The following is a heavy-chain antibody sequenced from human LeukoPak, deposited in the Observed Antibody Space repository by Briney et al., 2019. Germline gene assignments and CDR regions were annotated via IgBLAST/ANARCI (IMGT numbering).Heavy chain of an antibody. D-gene: IGHD2-2*03. J-gene: IGHJ4*02. V-gene: IGHV3-23*01. Sequence: GGSLRLSCVASGFSFNNYAMNWVRQAPGTGLEWVSSLHNNGEATYYADSVKGRFTISKDTSKNTLYLQMDSLRVEDTAVYYCARSGVPHSLDMFFDTWGLGTLVTVSS. CDR3: ARSGVPHSLDMFFDT. CDR1: GFSFNNYA. CDR2: LHNNGEAT.